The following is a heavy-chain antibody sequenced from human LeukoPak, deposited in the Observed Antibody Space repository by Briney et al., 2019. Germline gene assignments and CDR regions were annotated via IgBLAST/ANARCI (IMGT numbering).Heavy chain of an antibody. CDR2: IKQDGSEK. CDR1: GFTFSSYW. CDR3: ARDPVYSCSSTSCRMPYYYYYGMDV. D-gene: IGHD2-2*01. Sequence: GGSLRLSCAASGFTFSSYWMSWVRQAPGKGLEWAANIKQDGSEKYYVDSVKGRFTISRDNAKNSLYLQMNSLRAEDTAVYYCARDPVYSCSSTSCRMPYYYYYGMDVWGQGTTVTVSS. V-gene: IGHV3-7*04. J-gene: IGHJ6*02.